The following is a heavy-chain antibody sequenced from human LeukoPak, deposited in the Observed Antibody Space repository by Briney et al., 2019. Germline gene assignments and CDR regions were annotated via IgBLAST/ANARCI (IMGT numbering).Heavy chain of an antibody. Sequence: PGGSLRLSCAASGFTVSNNYMSWVRQAPGKGLEWVSVMYRGGSTYYADSVQGRFTMSRDKSKNTLYLQMNSLRAEDTAVYYCARDGGAAAGYWGQGTLVTVSS. D-gene: IGHD6-13*01. CDR3: ARDGGAAAGY. CDR2: MYRGGST. J-gene: IGHJ4*02. CDR1: GFTVSNNY. V-gene: IGHV3-66*01.